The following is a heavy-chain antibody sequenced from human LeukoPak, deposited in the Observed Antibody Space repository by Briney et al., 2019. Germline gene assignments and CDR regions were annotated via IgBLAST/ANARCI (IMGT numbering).Heavy chain of an antibody. CDR2: IYYSGST. J-gene: IGHJ4*02. D-gene: IGHD3-10*01. Sequence: PSETLSLTCTVSGGSISSSSYYWGWIRQPPGKGLEWIGSIYYSGSTYYNPSLKSRVTISVDTSKNQFSLKLSSVTAADTAVYYCASISYGSGTGGYWGQGTLVTVSS. V-gene: IGHV4-39*01. CDR3: ASISYGSGTGGY. CDR1: GGSISSSSYY.